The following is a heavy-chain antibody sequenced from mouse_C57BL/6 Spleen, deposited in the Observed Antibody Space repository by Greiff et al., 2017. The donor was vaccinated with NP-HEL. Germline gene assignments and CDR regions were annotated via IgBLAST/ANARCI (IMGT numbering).Heavy chain of an antibody. D-gene: IGHD2-3*01. V-gene: IGHV14-2*01. CDR1: GFNITDYY. CDR3: AREDDGYYAWFAY. J-gene: IGHJ3*01. CDR2: IDPEDGET. Sequence: EVQVVESGAELVKPGASVKLSCTASGFNITDYYMHWVKQRTEQGLEWIGRIDPEDGETKYAPKFQGKATITADTSSNTAYLQLSSLTSEDTAVYYCAREDDGYYAWFAYWGQGTLVTVSA.